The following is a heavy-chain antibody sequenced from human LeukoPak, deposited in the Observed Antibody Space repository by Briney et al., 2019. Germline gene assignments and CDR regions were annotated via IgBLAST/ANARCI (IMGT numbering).Heavy chain of an antibody. D-gene: IGHD2-2*01. Sequence: SGGSLRLSCAASGFTFSSYSMNWVRQAPGKGLEWLSYISSGGSTIYYADSVKGRFTISRDNSKNTLYLQMNSLRAEDTALYYCAKGGYCSSTSCPWPDWGQGTLITVSS. CDR1: GFTFSSYS. V-gene: IGHV3-48*01. CDR3: AKGGYCSSTSCPWPD. CDR2: ISSGGSTI. J-gene: IGHJ4*02.